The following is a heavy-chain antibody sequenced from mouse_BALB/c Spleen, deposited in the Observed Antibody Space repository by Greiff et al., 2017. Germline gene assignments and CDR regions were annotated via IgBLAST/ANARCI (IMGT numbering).Heavy chain of an antibody. V-gene: IGHV3-2*02. Sequence: EVHLVESGPGLVKPSQSLSLTCTVTGYSITSDYAWNWIRQFPGNKLEWMGYISYGGSTSYNPSLKSRISITRDTSKNQFFLQLNSVTTEDTATYYCARSGYRYDGSYAMDYWGQGTSVTVSS. D-gene: IGHD2-14*01. J-gene: IGHJ4*01. CDR1: GYSITSDYA. CDR3: ARSGYRYDGSYAMDY. CDR2: ISYGGST.